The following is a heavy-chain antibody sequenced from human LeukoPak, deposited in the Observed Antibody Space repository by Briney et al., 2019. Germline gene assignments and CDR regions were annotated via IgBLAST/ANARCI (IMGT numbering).Heavy chain of an antibody. CDR3: ARDPYGSGSSDY. V-gene: IGHV1-69*04. J-gene: IGHJ4*02. CDR2: IIPILGIA. Sequence: GSSVKVSCKASGGTFSSYAISWVRQAPGQGLEWMGRIIPILGIANYAQKFQGRVTITADKSTSTAYMELSSLRSEDTAVYYCARDPYGSGSSDYWGQGTLVTVSS. D-gene: IGHD3-10*01. CDR1: GGTFSSYA.